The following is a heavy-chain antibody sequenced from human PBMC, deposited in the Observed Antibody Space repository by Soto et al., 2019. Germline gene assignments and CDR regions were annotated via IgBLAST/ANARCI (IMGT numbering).Heavy chain of an antibody. CDR2: INPSNGNT. CDR3: ARTETLRLGEYSPDEI. Sequence: QVQLVQSGAEVKKPGASVTVSCKASGYTLTSYYLHWVRQAPGQGLEWMGIINPSNGNTDYSQTFQGRVTMTRDTSTNTVYMELSGLNSEDTAIYYCARTETLRLGEYSPDEIWGQGTLVTVSS. D-gene: IGHD3-16*01. CDR1: GYTLTSYY. J-gene: IGHJ4*02. V-gene: IGHV1-46*01.